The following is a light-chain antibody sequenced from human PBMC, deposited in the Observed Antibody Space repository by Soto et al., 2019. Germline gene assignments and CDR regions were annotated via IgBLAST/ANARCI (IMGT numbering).Light chain of an antibody. CDR1: SSTIGAGYD. J-gene: IGLJ3*02. CDR3: QSYDKSLSSWV. CDR2: GND. Sequence: QSVLTQPPSVSGAPGQRVTISCTGSSSTIGAGYDVHWYQQLPGAAPKLLIYGNDNRPSGVPDRFSGSYSGTSASLAIAGLQAEDEADYYCQSYDKSLSSWVFGGGTQLTVL. V-gene: IGLV1-40*01.